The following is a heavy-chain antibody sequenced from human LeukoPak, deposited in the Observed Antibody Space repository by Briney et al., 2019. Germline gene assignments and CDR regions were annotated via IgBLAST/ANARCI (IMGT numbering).Heavy chain of an antibody. J-gene: IGHJ5*02. CDR2: IYYSVNT. CDR3: ARDRSLYGSGSKWFDP. D-gene: IGHD3-10*01. CDR1: AGSISSDSYY. V-gene: IGHV4-39*07. Sequence: TSETLSLTCTVSAGSISSDSYYWGWIRQPPGKGLEWIGTIYYSVNTYYNPSLKSRLTISVDASKNQFSLKLRSLTAADTGVYYCARDRSLYGSGSKWFDPWGQGTLVTVSS.